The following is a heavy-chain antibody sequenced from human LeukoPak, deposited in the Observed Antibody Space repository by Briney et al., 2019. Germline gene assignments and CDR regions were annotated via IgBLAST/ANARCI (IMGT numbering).Heavy chain of an antibody. CDR2: IYYSGST. J-gene: IGHJ6*02. Sequence: SETLSLTCTVPGGSISSGDYYWSWIRQPPGKGLEWIGYIYYSGSTYYNPSLKSRVTISVDTSKNQFSLKLSSVTAADTAVYYCARVRPPRGMDVWGQGTTVTVSS. CDR3: ARVRPPRGMDV. V-gene: IGHV4-30-4*01. CDR1: GGSISSGDYY.